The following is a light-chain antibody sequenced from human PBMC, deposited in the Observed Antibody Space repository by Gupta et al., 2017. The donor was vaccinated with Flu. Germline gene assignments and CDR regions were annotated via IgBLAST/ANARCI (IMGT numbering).Light chain of an antibody. V-gene: IGKV1-17*01. CDR1: QDVRND. Sequence: IQMTQSPSSLSASVGDRVTLTCRASQDVRNDLGWYQQKAGKDPKLLIYAASRLHSGVPSMFSSSGSGKEVNIKISRLQTEDCATEECLKHNSYIYIFCQGTKREMK. CDR3: LKHNSYIYI. J-gene: IGKJ2*01. CDR2: AAS.